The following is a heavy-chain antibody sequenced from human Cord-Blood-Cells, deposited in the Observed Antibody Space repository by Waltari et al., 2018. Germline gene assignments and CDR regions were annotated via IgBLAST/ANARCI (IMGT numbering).Heavy chain of an antibody. CDR3: AMLTGEGYYYMDV. D-gene: IGHD7-27*01. CDR1: GGTFSSYA. J-gene: IGHJ6*03. Sequence: QVQLVQSGAEVKKPGSSVKVSCKASGGTFSSYAISWVRQGPGQGLAWMGRIIPILGIANYAPKFQGRVTITADKSTSTAYMELSSVRSEDTAVYYCAMLTGEGYYYMDVWGKGTTVTVSS. CDR2: IIPILGIA. V-gene: IGHV1-69*09.